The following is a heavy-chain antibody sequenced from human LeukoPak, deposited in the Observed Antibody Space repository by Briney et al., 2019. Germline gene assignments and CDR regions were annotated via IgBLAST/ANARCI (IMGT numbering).Heavy chain of an antibody. CDR1: GFTFSNYA. D-gene: IGHD3-16*01. V-gene: IGHV3-23*01. CDR3: AKRSSTDVWGSYADY. CDR2: KSGSGGST. J-gene: IGHJ4*02. Sequence: GGSLRLSCAASGFTFSNYAMSWVRQAPGKGLEWVSGKSGSGGSTCYADSVKGRFTISRDNSKNTLYLQMNSLRAEDTAVYYCAKRSSTDVWGSYADYWGQGTLVTVSS.